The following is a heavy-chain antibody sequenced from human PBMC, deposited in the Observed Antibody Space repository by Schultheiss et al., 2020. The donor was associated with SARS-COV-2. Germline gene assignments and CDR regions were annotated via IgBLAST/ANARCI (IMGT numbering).Heavy chain of an antibody. Sequence: GESLKISCVASGFSFSSYEMNWVRQTPGKGLQWVSYISSTGSTKYLADSVKGRFTISRDSSKTTLFLQMNSLRAEDTAVYYCAKAWNRLSHPYYFDYWGQGTLVTVSS. CDR1: GFSFSSYE. J-gene: IGHJ4*02. CDR3: AKAWNRLSHPYYFDY. D-gene: IGHD1/OR15-1a*01. V-gene: IGHV3-48*03. CDR2: ISSTGSTK.